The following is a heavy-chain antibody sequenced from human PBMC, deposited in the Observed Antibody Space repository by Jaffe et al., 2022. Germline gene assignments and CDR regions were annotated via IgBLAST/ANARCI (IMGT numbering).Heavy chain of an antibody. V-gene: IGHV3-48*01. CDR1: GFTFSSYS. CDR3: ARSSVRRDYYYYYYMDV. D-gene: IGHD3-10*01. Sequence: EVQLVESGGGLVQPGGSLRLSCAASGFTFSSYSMNWVRQAPGKGLEWVSYISSSSSTIYYADSVKGRFTISRDNAKNSLYLQMNSLRAEDTAVYYCARSSVRRDYYYYYYMDVWGKGTTVTVSS. J-gene: IGHJ6*03. CDR2: ISSSSSTI.